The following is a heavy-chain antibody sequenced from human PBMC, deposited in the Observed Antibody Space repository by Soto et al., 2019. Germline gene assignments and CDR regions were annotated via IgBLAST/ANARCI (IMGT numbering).Heavy chain of an antibody. J-gene: IGHJ4*02. V-gene: IGHV4-31*03. CDR3: ARHSGDILTGWGGYFDY. Sequence: QVQLQESGPGLVKPSQTLSLTCTVSGGSISSGGYYWSWIRQHPGKGLEWIGYIYYSGSTYYNPSLKRRVTISVDTSKNQFSLKLSSVTAADTAVYYCARHSGDILTGWGGYFDYWGQGTLVTVSS. CDR2: IYYSGST. D-gene: IGHD3-9*01. CDR1: GGSISSGGYY.